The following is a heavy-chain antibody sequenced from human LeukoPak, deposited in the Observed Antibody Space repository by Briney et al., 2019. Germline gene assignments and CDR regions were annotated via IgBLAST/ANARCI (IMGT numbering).Heavy chain of an antibody. D-gene: IGHD4-17*01. CDR1: GFTFRSYV. Sequence: PGRSLRLSCAASGFTFRSYVMHWVRQAPGKGLEWVALISYDGSNKDYTDSVKGRFTISRDNSKNTLYLQLNSLRAEDTAVYYCVWDYGDYVMDVWGLGPRSSSP. V-gene: IGHV3-30*03. CDR2: ISYDGSNK. CDR3: VWDYGDYVMDV. J-gene: IGHJ6*02.